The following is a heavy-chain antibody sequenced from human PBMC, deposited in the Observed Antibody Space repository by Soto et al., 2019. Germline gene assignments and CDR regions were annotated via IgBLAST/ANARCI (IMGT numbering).Heavy chain of an antibody. J-gene: IGHJ4*02. V-gene: IGHV1-8*01. CDR3: ARGHRIAARRIFDY. CDR1: GYTFTSYD. D-gene: IGHD6-6*01. Sequence: GASVRVSCKASGYTFTSYDINWVRQATGQGLEWMGWMNPNSGNTGYAQKFQGRVTMTRNTSISTAYMELSSLRSEDTAVYYCARGHRIAARRIFDYWGRGTLVTVSS. CDR2: MNPNSGNT.